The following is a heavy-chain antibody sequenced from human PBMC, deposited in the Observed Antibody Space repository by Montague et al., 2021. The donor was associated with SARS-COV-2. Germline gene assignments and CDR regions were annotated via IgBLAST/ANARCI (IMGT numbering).Heavy chain of an antibody. CDR2: IYYSGTT. CDR1: SGSIISSGYY. V-gene: IGHV4-39*02. Sequence: SETLSLTRSVSSGSIISSGYYWGWIRQPPGKELEWTGNIYYSGTTYYNPSLQSRGTISVDTSKNHLSLRLSSVAAADTAVYFCARGMIRGVTTPFDYWGQGSQVTVSS. CDR3: ARGMIRGVTTPFDY. D-gene: IGHD3-10*01. J-gene: IGHJ4*02.